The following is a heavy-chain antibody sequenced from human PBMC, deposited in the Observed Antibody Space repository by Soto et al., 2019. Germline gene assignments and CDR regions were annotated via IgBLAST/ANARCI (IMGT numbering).Heavy chain of an antibody. CDR3: ATYGSGSYYFDY. J-gene: IGHJ4*02. D-gene: IGHD3-10*01. V-gene: IGHV1-24*01. CDR2: FDPEDGET. Sequence: ASVKVSCEVFGYTLTELSMHWVRQAPGKGLEWMGGFDPEDGETIYAQKFQGRVTMTEDTSTDTAYMELSSLRSEDTAVYYCATYGSGSYYFDYWGQGTLVTVSS. CDR1: GYTLTELS.